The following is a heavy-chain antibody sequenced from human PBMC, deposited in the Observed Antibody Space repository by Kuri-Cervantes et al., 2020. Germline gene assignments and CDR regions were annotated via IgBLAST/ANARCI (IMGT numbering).Heavy chain of an antibody. D-gene: IGHD4-17*01. Sequence: GGSLRLSCAASGFTFSSFAMSWVRQAPGKGLEGVSGILTSGSDNTYYAHSVKGRFTISRDNSKNTLYLQMNSLRAEDTAVYYCAKEKWTTVPPYFDSWGQGTLVTVSS. V-gene: IGHV3-23*01. J-gene: IGHJ4*02. CDR1: GFTFSSFA. CDR3: AKEKWTTVPPYFDS. CDR2: ILTSGSDNT.